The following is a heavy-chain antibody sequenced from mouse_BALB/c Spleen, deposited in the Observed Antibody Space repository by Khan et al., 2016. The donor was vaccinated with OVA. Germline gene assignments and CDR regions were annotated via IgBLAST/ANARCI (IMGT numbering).Heavy chain of an antibody. CDR2: INPNNVVT. D-gene: IGHD1-1*02. CDR3: TRSGYGAFAY. J-gene: IGHJ3*01. CDR1: GYTFPSYY. Sequence: QVPLNQSGAELVKPGASVSLSSKASGYTFPSYYFYWVKQRPGQGLDWIGDINPNNVVTNSNEKFKNKATLTVDKSSSTAYMQLSSLTSEDSAVYYCTRSGYGAFAYWGQGTLVTVSA. V-gene: IGHV1S81*02.